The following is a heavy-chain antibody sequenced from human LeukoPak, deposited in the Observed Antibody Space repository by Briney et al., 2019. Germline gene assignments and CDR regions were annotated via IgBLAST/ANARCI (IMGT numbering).Heavy chain of an antibody. CDR1: GFTFSDYY. V-gene: IGHV3-11*04. CDR3: ARVYWRIAVAGWYFDY. J-gene: IGHJ4*02. CDR2: ISSSGSTI. D-gene: IGHD6-19*01. Sequence: PGGSLRLSCAASGFTFSDYYMSWIRQAPGKGLEWVSYISSSGSTIYYADSVKGRFTISRDNAKNSLYLQMNGLRAEDTAVYYCARVYWRIAVAGWYFDYWGQGTLVTVSS.